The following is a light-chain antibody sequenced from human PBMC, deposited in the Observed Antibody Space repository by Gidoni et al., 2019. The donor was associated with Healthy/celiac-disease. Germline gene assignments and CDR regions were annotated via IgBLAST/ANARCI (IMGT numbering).Light chain of an antibody. V-gene: IGKV2-28*01. CDR2: LGS. CDR1: QSLLHSNGYNY. Sequence: SSQSLLHSNGYNYLDWYLQKPGQSPQLLIYLGSNRASGVPDRFSGSGSGTDFTLKISRVEAEDVGVYYCMQALQTPITFXPXTKVDIK. J-gene: IGKJ3*01. CDR3: MQALQTPIT.